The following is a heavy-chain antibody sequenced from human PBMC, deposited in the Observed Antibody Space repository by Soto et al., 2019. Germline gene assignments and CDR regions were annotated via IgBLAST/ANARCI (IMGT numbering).Heavy chain of an antibody. V-gene: IGHV3-74*01. J-gene: IGHJ5*02. CDR3: AGVKLGSYDWFDP. CDR1: GFIFSSYW. D-gene: IGHD3-16*01. Sequence: EVQLVESGGGLVPPGGSLRLSCAASGFIFSSYWMHWVRQAPGKGLAWVSRINPDGSRTTYADSVTGRFTISRDNAKNTVFLQMNSLRAEDTAVYYCAGVKLGSYDWFDPWGQGILVTVSS. CDR2: INPDGSRT.